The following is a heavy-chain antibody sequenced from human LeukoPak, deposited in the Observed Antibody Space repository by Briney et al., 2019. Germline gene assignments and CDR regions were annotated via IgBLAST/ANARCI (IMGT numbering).Heavy chain of an antibody. D-gene: IGHD1-26*01. CDR3: AKAYGGSYGAFDI. Sequence: PGGSLRLSCAVSGFTFTSYAMSWVRQAQGMGLEWVSGISTGGDRTYYADSVKGRFSISRENSKNTLYLQMNSLRAEDTAVYYCAKAYGGSYGAFDIWGQGTMVTVSS. V-gene: IGHV3-23*01. J-gene: IGHJ3*02. CDR2: ISTGGDRT. CDR1: GFTFTSYA.